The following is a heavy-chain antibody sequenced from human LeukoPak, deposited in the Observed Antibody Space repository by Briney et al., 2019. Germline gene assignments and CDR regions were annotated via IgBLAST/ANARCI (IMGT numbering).Heavy chain of an antibody. CDR3: ARGTLYFDY. V-gene: IGHV4-61*05. CDR2: IYYSGST. CDR1: GGSISSSSYY. Sequence: PSETLSLTCTVSGGSISSSSYYWGWIRQPPGKGLEWIGYIYYSGSTNYNPSLKSRVTVSVDTSKNQFSLKLNSVTAADTAVYYCARGTLYFDYWGQGALVTVSS. J-gene: IGHJ4*02. D-gene: IGHD1-1*01.